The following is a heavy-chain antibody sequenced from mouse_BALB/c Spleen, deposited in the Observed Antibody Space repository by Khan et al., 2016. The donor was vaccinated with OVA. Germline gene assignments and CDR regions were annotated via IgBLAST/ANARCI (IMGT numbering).Heavy chain of an antibody. Sequence: QVQLKQSGAELARHGASVTLSCKASGYTFPDYYINWMRQRTGQGLEWIGEIYPGSDNTYYNEKFKVKATLTADKSSSTAYMQLSSLTSEDSAVYFCAREWAAWFPYWGQGTLVTVSA. CDR2: IYPGSDNT. J-gene: IGHJ3*01. CDR1: GYTFPDYY. V-gene: IGHV1-77*01. CDR3: AREWAAWFPY.